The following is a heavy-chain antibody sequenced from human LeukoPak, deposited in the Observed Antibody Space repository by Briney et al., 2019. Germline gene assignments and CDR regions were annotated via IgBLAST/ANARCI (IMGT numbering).Heavy chain of an antibody. CDR1: GFTFGDYA. D-gene: IGHD1-26*01. CDR3: TWWELRRGFDP. J-gene: IGHJ5*02. CDR2: IRSKAYGGTT. Sequence: GGSQRLSCTASGFTFGDYAMSWFRQAPGKGLEWVGFIRSKAYGGTTEYAASVKGRFTISRDDSKSIAYLQMNSLKTEDTAVYYCTWWELRRGFDPWGQGTLVTVSS. V-gene: IGHV3-49*03.